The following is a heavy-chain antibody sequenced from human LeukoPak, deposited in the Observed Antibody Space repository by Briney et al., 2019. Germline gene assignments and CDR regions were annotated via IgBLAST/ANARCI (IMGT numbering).Heavy chain of an antibody. V-gene: IGHV4-31*03. CDR2: IYYSGST. J-gene: IGHJ4*02. CDR1: GGSISSGGYY. CDR3: ARGQHKCSGYSYGASLDY. D-gene: IGHD5-18*01. Sequence: SQTLSLTCTVSGGSISSGGYYWSWIRQHPGKGLEWIGYIYYSGSTYYNPSLKSRVTISVDTSKNQFSLKLSSVTAADTAVYYCARGQHKCSGYSYGASLDYWGQGTLVTVSS.